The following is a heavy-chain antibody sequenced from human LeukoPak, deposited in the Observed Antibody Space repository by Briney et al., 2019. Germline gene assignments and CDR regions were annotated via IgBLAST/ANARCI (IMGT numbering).Heavy chain of an antibody. Sequence: GGSLRLSCAASGFTFSFAAMTWVRQGPGKGLEWVSLISASGGSTYYADSVKGRFIISRDDSKNTLYLQMNSLGDEDTAVYYCARGGSGWWGVDYWGQGTLVTASS. J-gene: IGHJ4*02. CDR1: GFTFSFAA. CDR3: ARGGSGWWGVDY. D-gene: IGHD6-19*01. V-gene: IGHV3-23*01. CDR2: ISASGGST.